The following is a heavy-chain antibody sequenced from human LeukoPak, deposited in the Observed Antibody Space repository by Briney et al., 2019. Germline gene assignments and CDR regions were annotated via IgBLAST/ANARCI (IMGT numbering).Heavy chain of an antibody. Sequence: GGSLRLSCAASGFTFSSYSMNWVRQAPGKGLEWVSSISRSSSYIYYAASVKGRFTISRVNATNLLYLQMNSLRAEDTAVYYCARDSNYDILTGYYWDYWGQGTLVTVSS. V-gene: IGHV3-21*01. CDR2: ISRSSSYI. CDR3: ARDSNYDILTGYYWDY. D-gene: IGHD3-9*01. J-gene: IGHJ4*02. CDR1: GFTFSSYS.